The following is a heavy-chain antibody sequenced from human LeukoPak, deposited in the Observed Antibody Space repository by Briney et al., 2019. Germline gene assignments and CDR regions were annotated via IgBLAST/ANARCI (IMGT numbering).Heavy chain of an antibody. CDR2: ISSSGSTI. V-gene: IGHV3-11*01. D-gene: IGHD4-17*01. Sequence: LSLTCTVSGGSISSSSYYWGWIRQAPGKGLEWVSYISSSGSTIYYADSVKGRFTISRDNAKNSLYLQMNSLRAEDTAVYYCAGAGEGWFDPWGQGTLVTVSS. J-gene: IGHJ5*02. CDR1: GGSISSSSYY. CDR3: AGAGEGWFDP.